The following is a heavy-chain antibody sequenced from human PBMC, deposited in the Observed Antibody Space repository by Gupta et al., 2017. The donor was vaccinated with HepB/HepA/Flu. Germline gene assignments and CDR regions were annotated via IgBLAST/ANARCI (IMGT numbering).Heavy chain of an antibody. CDR2: INNDESVT. CDR3: ARGANYAERRFHYYYGMDV. CDR1: GFTFSNHW. Sequence: DVQLVESGGGLVQPGMSLRLSCTASGFTFSNHWMHWVRQVPGKGLVWVSRINNDESVTTYADSVKGRFTISRDNAKNTLYLHMNSLRAEDTAAYYCARGANYAERRFHYYYGMDVWGQGTTVTVSS. V-gene: IGHV3-74*01. J-gene: IGHJ6*02. D-gene: IGHD4/OR15-4a*01.